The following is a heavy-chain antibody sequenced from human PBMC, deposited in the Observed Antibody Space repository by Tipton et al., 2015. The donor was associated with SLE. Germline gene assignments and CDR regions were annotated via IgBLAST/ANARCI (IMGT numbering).Heavy chain of an antibody. CDR1: GYSFTSYW. CDR3: AKDKGWSSWCPFDY. CDR2: IRYDGSNK. Sequence: SGAEVKKPGESLKISCKGSGYSFTSYWIGWVRQAPGKGLEWVAFIRYDGSNKYYADSVKGRFTISRDNSKNTLYLQMNSLRAEDTAVYYCAKDKGWSSWCPFDYWGQGTLVTVSS. D-gene: IGHD6-13*01. J-gene: IGHJ4*02. V-gene: IGHV3-30*02.